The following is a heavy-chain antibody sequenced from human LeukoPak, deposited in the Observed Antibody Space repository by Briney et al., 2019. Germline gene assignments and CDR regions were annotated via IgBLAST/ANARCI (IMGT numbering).Heavy chain of an antibody. CDR2: IYYSGST. CDR3: ARDLMEYGLATTRPSYGMDV. J-gene: IGHJ6*02. CDR1: GGSISSGDYY. D-gene: IGHD5-12*01. V-gene: IGHV4-30-4*01. Sequence: SETLSLTCTVSGGSISSGDYYWSWIRQPPGKGLEWIGYIYYSGSTYYNPSLKSRVTISVDTSKNQFSLKLSSVTAADTAVYYCARDLMEYGLATTRPSYGMDVWGQGTTVTVSS.